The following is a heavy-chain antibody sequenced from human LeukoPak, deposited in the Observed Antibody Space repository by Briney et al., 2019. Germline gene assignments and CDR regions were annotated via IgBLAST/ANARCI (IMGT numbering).Heavy chain of an antibody. CDR3: ARRDGYSMDY. CDR2: FSGTGATT. Sequence: GGSLRLSCAASGFIFSSYAMNRVRQAPGKGLEWVSGFSGTGATTNYADSVKGRFTISRDTSKNTLYLQMDSLRAEDTALYYCARRDGYSMDYWGQGTLVTVSS. CDR1: GFIFSSYA. V-gene: IGHV3-23*01. J-gene: IGHJ4*02. D-gene: IGHD5-24*01.